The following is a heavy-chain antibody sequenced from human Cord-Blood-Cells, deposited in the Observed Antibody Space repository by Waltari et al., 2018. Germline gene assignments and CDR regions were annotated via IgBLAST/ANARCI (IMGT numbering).Heavy chain of an antibody. CDR1: GYTFTSYA. D-gene: IGHD4-4*01. J-gene: IGHJ6*02. V-gene: IGHV7-4-1*01. CDR3: AREEVGYSNYIYYYYGMDV. CDR2: INTNTGNP. Sequence: QVQLVQSGSELKKPGASVKVSCKASGYTFTSYAMNWVRQAHGQGLEWMGWINTNTGNPTYAQGFTGRFVFSLDTSVSTAYLQICSLKAEDTAVYYCAREEVGYSNYIYYYYGMDVWGQGTTVTVSS.